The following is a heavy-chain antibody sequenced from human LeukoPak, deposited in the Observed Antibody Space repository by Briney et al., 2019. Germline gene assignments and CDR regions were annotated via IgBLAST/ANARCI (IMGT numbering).Heavy chain of an antibody. CDR3: ARVRGYSLFDY. CDR1: GYSFTSYY. V-gene: IGHV1-46*01. CDR2: INPSGGTT. Sequence: ASVKVSCKAFGYSFTSYYMHWVLQAPGQGLEWMGIINPSGGTTSYAQRFQDRVTMTRDTSTSTVYMEPSSLRSEDTAVYFCARVRGYSLFDYWGQGILVTVSS. J-gene: IGHJ4*02. D-gene: IGHD5-18*01.